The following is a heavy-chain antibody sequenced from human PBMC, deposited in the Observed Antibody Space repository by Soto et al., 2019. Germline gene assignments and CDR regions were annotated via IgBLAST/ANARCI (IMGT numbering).Heavy chain of an antibody. Sequence: ASVKLSCTASGYTFTSYDINRVRQATGQGLEWMGWMNPNSGNTGYTQKFQGRVTMTRNTSISTAYMELSSLRSEDTAVYYCPRAALSHPCSSTSCRYYYYMDVWGKGTTVTVSS. J-gene: IGHJ6*03. CDR1: GYTFTSYD. D-gene: IGHD2-2*01. CDR3: PRAALSHPCSSTSCRYYYYMDV. V-gene: IGHV1-8*01. CDR2: MNPNSGNT.